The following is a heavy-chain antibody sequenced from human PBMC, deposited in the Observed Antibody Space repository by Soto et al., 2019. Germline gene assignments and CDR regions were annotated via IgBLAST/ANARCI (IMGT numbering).Heavy chain of an antibody. CDR3: ARTYYDILTGPAPYFDY. V-gene: IGHV3-11*06. D-gene: IGHD3-9*01. CDR1: GFTFSDYY. J-gene: IGHJ4*02. CDR2: ISSSSSYT. Sequence: PGGSLRLSCAASGFTFSDYYMSWIRQAPGKGLEWVSYISSSSSYTNYADSVKGRFTISRDNAKNSLYLQMNSLRAEDTAVYYCARTYYDILTGPAPYFDYWGQGTLVTVSS.